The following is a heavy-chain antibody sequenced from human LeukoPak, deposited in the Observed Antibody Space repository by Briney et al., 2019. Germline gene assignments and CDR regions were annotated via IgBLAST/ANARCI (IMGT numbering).Heavy chain of an antibody. D-gene: IGHD6-13*01. CDR2: IYYSGST. CDR3: ARARARAAAGFDY. CDR1: GGSISSYY. Sequence: ASETLSLTCTVSGGSISSYYWSWIRQHPGKGLEWIGYIYYSGSTYYNPSLKSRVTISVDTSKNQFSLKLSSVTAADTAVYYCARARARAAAGFDYWGQGTLVTVSS. J-gene: IGHJ4*02. V-gene: IGHV4-59*06.